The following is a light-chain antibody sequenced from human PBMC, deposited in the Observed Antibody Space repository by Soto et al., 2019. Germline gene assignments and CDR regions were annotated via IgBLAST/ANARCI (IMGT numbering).Light chain of an antibody. V-gene: IGKV3-15*01. CDR1: QCLSSS. CDR2: DAS. CDR3: QQYKSWPQT. Sequence: ETVLTQSPDTLSLSPGERATLSCRASQCLSSSLAWYQQKPGQAPRLLIYDASTRATGIPARFSGSGSGTDFTLTISSLESEDFAVYYCQQYKSWPQTFGQGTKVDI. J-gene: IGKJ1*01.